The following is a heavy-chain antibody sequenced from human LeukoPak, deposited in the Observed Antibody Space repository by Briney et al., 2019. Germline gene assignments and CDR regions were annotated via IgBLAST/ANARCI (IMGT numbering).Heavy chain of an antibody. CDR3: VRDPSGSGFAFDS. V-gene: IGHV3-33*05. J-gene: IGHJ4*02. CDR1: GISFSAHG. Sequence: GGSLRLSCAASGISFSAHGMHWVRQAPGKGLEWVAVISYAGDDGSNIYYADSVKGRFTISRDNSEDTLYLQMNSLRAEDTAVYYCVRDPSGSGFAFDSWGQGALVTVSS. D-gene: IGHD1-1*01. CDR2: ISYAGDDGSNI.